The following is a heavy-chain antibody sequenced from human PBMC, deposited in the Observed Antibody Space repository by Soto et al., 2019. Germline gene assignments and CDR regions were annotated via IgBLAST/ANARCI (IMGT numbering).Heavy chain of an antibody. Sequence: ASVKVSCKASGYTFTSYAMNWVRQAPGQGLEWMGWINTNTGNPTYAQGFTGRFVFSLDTSVSTAYLQICSLKAEDTAVYYCAGDISSSSWRNWFDPWGQGTLVTVS. CDR3: AGDISSSSWRNWFDP. CDR1: GYTFTSYA. V-gene: IGHV7-4-1*01. D-gene: IGHD6-13*01. J-gene: IGHJ5*02. CDR2: INTNTGNP.